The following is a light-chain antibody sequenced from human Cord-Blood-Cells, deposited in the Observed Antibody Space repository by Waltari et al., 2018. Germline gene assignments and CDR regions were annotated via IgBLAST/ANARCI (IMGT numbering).Light chain of an antibody. V-gene: IGLV2-14*03. J-gene: IGLJ1*01. CDR2: DVS. CDR3: SSYTSSSTLYV. Sequence: QSALTQPASVSGSPGPSITISCTGTSSDVGGYNYVSWYQQHPGKAPTLMIYDVSNRPSGVSNRFSGSKSGNTASLTISGLQAEDEADYYCSSYTSSSTLYVFGTGTKVTVL. CDR1: SSDVGGYNY.